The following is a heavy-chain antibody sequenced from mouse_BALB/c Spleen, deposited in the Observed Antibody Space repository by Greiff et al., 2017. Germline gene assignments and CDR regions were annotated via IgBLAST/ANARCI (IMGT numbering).Heavy chain of an antibody. Sequence: EVQLVESGGGLVKPGGSLKLSCAASGFTFSSYAMSWVRQSPEKRLEWVAEISSGGSYTYYPDTVTGRFTISRDNAKNTLYLEMSSLRSEDTAMYYCARRGDYDERGFDYWGQGTTLTVSS. CDR1: GFTFSSYA. D-gene: IGHD2-4*01. CDR3: ARRGDYDERGFDY. V-gene: IGHV5-9-4*01. J-gene: IGHJ2*01. CDR2: ISSGGSYT.